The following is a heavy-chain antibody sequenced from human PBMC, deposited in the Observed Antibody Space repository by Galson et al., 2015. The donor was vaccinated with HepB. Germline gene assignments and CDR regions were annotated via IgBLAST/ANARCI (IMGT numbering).Heavy chain of an antibody. CDR3: TTDIVSLYLGGSSPSYFDY. D-gene: IGHD6-6*01. CDR2: IKSKTDGGTT. CDR1: GFTFSNAW. V-gene: IGHV3-15*01. J-gene: IGHJ4*02. Sequence: SLRLSCAASGFTFSNAWMSWVRQAPGKGLEWVGRIKSKTDGGTTDYAAPVKGRFTISRDDSKNTLYLQMNSLKTEDTAVYYCTTDIVSLYLGGSSPSYFDYWGQGTLVTVSS.